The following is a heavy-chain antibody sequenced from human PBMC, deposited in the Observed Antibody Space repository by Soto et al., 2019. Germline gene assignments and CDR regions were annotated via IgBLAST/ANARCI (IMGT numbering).Heavy chain of an antibody. J-gene: IGHJ5*02. CDR1: GGSFSGYY. D-gene: IGHD6-13*01. Sequence: ETLSLTCAVYGGSFSGYYWSWIRQPPGKGLEWIGEINHSGSTNYNPSLKSRVTISVDTSKNQFSLKLSSVTAADTAVYYCARGRRQLVRRWFDPWGQGTLVTVSS. V-gene: IGHV4-34*01. CDR3: ARGRRQLVRRWFDP. CDR2: INHSGST.